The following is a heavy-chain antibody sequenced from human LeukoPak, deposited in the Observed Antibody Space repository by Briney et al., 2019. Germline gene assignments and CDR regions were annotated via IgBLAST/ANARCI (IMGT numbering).Heavy chain of an antibody. Sequence: GESLKISCKGSGYSFSDYWIGWVRQRPGKGLEWMGTIYPADSDTRNSPSFQGQVTISVDKSISTAYLQWSRLKASDTAMYYCAISWLRERPDAFNIWGKGTMVTVSS. CDR2: IYPADSDT. V-gene: IGHV5-51*01. J-gene: IGHJ3*02. CDR3: AISWLRERPDAFNI. D-gene: IGHD1-1*01. CDR1: GYSFSDYW.